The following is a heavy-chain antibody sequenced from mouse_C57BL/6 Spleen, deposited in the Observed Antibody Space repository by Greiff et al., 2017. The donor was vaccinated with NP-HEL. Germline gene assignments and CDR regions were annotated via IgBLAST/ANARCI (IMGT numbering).Heavy chain of an antibody. CDR1: GFTFSDYG. V-gene: IGHV5-15*01. D-gene: IGHD4-1*01. CDR3: ARRGWDGGFDY. J-gene: IGHJ2*01. Sequence: EVKLMESGGGLVQPGGSLKLSCAASGFTFSDYGMAWVRQAPRKGPEWVAFISNLAYSIYYADTVTGRFTISRENAKNNLYLEMSSLRSEDTAMYYCARRGWDGGFDYWGQGTTLTVSS. CDR2: ISNLAYSI.